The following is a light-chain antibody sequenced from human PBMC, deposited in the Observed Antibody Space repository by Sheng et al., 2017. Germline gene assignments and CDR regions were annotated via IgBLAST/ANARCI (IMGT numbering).Light chain of an antibody. J-gene: IGKJ2*01. V-gene: IGKV3-20*01. CDR3: QQFGSSSYT. CDR2: GAS. CDR1: QSVTDNN. Sequence: DIVLTQSPGTLSLSPGEGATLSCRASQSVTDNNLAWYQQKPGQAPRLLIYGASNRATGIPVRFSGSGSGTDFSLTISRLEPDDFAVYYCQQFGSSSYTFGQGTKLEI.